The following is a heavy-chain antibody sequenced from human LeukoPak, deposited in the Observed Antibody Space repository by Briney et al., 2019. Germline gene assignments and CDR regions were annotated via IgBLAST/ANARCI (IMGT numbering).Heavy chain of an antibody. V-gene: IGHV1-46*01. D-gene: IGHD5-12*01. CDR1: GYTFTGYW. CDR3: AREPRYSDYDRVLDY. Sequence: ASVKVSCKAFGYTFTGYWMHWVRQAPGQGPEWMGVISPSGGSTIYAQKFKGRVTLTRDMSTSTDYLELSSLRSEDTAVYYCAREPRYSDYDRVLDYWGQGTLVTVSS. J-gene: IGHJ4*02. CDR2: ISPSGGST.